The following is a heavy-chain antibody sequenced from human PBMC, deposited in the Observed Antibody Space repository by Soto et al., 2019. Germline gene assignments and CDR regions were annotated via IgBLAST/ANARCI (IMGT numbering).Heavy chain of an antibody. CDR3: ARSTNRGVILVAEYFQH. CDR1: GFTFSSYG. V-gene: IGHV3-33*01. Sequence: GGSLRLSCAASGFTFSSYGMHWVRQAPGKGLEWVAVIWYDGSNKYYADSVKGRFTISRDNSKNTLYLQMNSLRAEDTAVYYCARSTNRGVILVAEYFQHWGQGTLVTVSS. CDR2: IWYDGSNK. J-gene: IGHJ1*01. D-gene: IGHD3-10*01.